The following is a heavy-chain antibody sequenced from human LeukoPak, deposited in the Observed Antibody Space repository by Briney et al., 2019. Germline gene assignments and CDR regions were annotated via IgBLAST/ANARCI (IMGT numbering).Heavy chain of an antibody. CDR2: IIPIFGTA. Sequence: SVKVSCKASGGTFSSYAISWVRQAPGQGLEWMGGIIPIFGTANYAQKFQGRVTITADESTSTAYMELSSLRSEDTAVYYCARKSPTRGTSLYYYGMDVWGQGTTVTVSS. J-gene: IGHJ6*02. CDR1: GGTFSSYA. V-gene: IGHV1-69*13. D-gene: IGHD2-15*01. CDR3: ARKSPTRGTSLYYYGMDV.